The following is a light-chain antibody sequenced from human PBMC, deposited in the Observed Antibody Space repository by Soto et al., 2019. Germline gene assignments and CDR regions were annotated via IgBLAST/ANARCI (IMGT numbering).Light chain of an antibody. CDR1: QSISSW. J-gene: IGKJ4*01. CDR3: NQIIIYSPLP. CDR2: DAS. V-gene: IGKV1-5*01. Sequence: DIQMTQSPSTLSASVGDRVTITCRASQSISSWLAWYQQKPGKAPKLLIYDASSLESGVPSRFSGSGSGTEFPLTFSSFQPVDFATNYGNQIIIYSPLPFAGGNKVRSN.